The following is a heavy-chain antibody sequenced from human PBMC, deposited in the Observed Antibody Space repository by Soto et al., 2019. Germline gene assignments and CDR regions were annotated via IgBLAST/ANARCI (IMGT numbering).Heavy chain of an antibody. CDR1: GYTFTSYG. J-gene: IGHJ3*02. D-gene: IGHD6-19*01. CDR2: ISAYNGNT. Sequence: ASVKVSCKASGYTFTSYGISWVRQAPGQGLEWMGWISAYNGNTNYAQKLQGRVTMTTDTSTSTAYMELRSLRSDDTAVYYCARDISRKQWLVHAFDIWGQGTMVTVSS. V-gene: IGHV1-18*01. CDR3: ARDISRKQWLVHAFDI.